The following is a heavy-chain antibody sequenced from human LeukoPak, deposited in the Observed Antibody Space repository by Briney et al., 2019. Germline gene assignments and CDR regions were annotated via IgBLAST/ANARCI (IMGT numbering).Heavy chain of an antibody. V-gene: IGHV3-30*04. J-gene: IGHJ3*02. D-gene: IGHD4-23*01. CDR2: ILYDGSNK. CDR3: ARDLKGPVNDVFDM. CDR1: GFTFSSYA. Sequence: GRSLRLSCAASGFTFSSYAMHWLRQAPGKGLEWVAAILYDGSNKYYADSVKGRFTISRDNSKNTLYLQMDSLSAEDTAVYYCARDLKGPVNDVFDMWGQGTMVTVSS.